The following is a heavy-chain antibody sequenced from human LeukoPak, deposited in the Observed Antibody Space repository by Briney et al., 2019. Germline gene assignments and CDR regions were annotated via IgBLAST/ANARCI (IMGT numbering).Heavy chain of an antibody. CDR1: GFTFSTYW. Sequence: GGSLRLSCAASGFTFSTYWMSWVRQAPGKGLEWVSAISGSGGSTYYANSVRGRFTISRDNSKNTLYLQMNSLRAEDTAVYYCAKDLTGGSGSSYYWGQGTLVIVSS. J-gene: IGHJ4*02. D-gene: IGHD3-10*01. V-gene: IGHV3-23*01. CDR2: ISGSGGST. CDR3: AKDLTGGSGSSYY.